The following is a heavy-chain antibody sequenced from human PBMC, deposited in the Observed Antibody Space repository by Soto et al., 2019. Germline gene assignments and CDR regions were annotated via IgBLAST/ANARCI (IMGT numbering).Heavy chain of an antibody. V-gene: IGHV3-33*01. CDR3: ARDSNYFDSGGPPAGY. CDR2: IWYDGSNK. J-gene: IGHJ4*02. D-gene: IGHD3-22*01. CDR1: GFTFSSYG. Sequence: LSCAASGFTFSSYGMHWVRQAPGKGLEWVAVIWYDGSNKYYADSVKGRFTISRDNSMNTLYLQMNGLRAEDTAVYYCARDSNYFDSGGPPAGYWGQGTLVTVS.